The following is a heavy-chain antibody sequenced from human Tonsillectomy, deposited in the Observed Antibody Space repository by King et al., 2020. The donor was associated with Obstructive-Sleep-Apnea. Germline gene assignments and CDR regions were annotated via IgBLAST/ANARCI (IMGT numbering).Heavy chain of an antibody. CDR2: FYSAAST. J-gene: IGHJ3*02. CDR3: GRGWWSDDFWRGYHGFDI. CDR1: GFSVRSDY. Sequence: VQLVESGGALVQPGGSLRLSCAASGFSVRSDYMTWVRQAPGKGLEWVSLFYSAASTYYADPVKGRFTIARHISNNTLYLKMYTLRVDDTAVYYCGRGWWSDDFWRGYHGFDIWGQGTMVIVSS. D-gene: IGHD3-3*01. V-gene: IGHV3-53*04.